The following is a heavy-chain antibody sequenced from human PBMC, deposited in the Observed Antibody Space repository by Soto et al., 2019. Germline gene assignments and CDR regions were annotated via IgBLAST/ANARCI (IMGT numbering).Heavy chain of an antibody. CDR3: TADQGAGWSGPN. CDR1: GFTFSNAW. V-gene: IGHV3-15*05. D-gene: IGHD3-3*01. CDR2: IKSNTDGGTT. Sequence: EVQLVESGGGLVKPGGSLRLSCAASGFTFSNAWMSWVRQAPGKGLEWGGRIKSNTDGGTTDYAAPVKGRFTISRDYAKNTLYLQMNSVKTEATAVYYCTADQGAGWSGPNWGQGTLVTVSS. J-gene: IGHJ4*02.